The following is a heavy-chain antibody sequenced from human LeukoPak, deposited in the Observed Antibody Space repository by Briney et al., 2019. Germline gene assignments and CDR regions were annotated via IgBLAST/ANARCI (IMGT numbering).Heavy chain of an antibody. V-gene: IGHV3-48*03. J-gene: IGHJ4*02. Sequence: GGSLRLSCAASGFTFSTYEMNWVCQAPGKGLEWVSYISSSGSTIYYADSVKGRFTISRDNAENSLYLQMNSLRAEDTAIYYCVVITWDYWGQGTLVTVSS. CDR3: VVITWDY. CDR1: GFTFSTYE. CDR2: ISSSGSTI. D-gene: IGHD3-22*01.